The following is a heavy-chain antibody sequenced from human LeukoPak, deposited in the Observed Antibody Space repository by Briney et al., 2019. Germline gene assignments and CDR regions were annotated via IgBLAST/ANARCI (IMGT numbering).Heavy chain of an antibody. CDR2: IYYNGRS. V-gene: IGHV4-39*07. J-gene: IGHJ2*01. CDR3: ARRSVYWYFDL. Sequence: SETLSLTCTVSGDSISDSSHYWDWIRQPPGKGLEGMGTIYYNGRSSYNPTLKSRVTISVDTSKNQFSLRLTSVTAADTAIYFCARRSVYWYFDLWGRGTLVTVSS. CDR1: GDSISDSSHY.